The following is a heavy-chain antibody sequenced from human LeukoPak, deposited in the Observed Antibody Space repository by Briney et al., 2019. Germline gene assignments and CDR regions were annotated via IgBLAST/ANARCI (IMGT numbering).Heavy chain of an antibody. V-gene: IGHV1-69*13. CDR1: GGTFSSYA. J-gene: IGHJ3*02. Sequence: SVKVSCKASGGTFSSYAISWVRQAPGQGLEWMGGIIPIFGTANYAQKFQGRVTITADESTSTAYMELSSLRSEDTAVYYCASVQPYYYDSSGYGAFDIWGQGTMVTVSS. CDR2: IIPIFGTA. D-gene: IGHD3-22*01. CDR3: ASVQPYYYDSSGYGAFDI.